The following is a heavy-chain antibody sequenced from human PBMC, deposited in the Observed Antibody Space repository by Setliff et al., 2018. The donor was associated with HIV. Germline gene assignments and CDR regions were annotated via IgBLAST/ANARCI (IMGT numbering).Heavy chain of an antibody. V-gene: IGHV3-48*01. CDR2: ISSTSSNI. Sequence: GGSLRLSCAASGFSFSSYGMNWVRQAPGKGLEWVSYISSTSSNIYYVDSVKGRFTVSRDNVDNSLSLQMNNLRAEDTAFYYCATGGGGSSGSRWFDYWGRGTLVTVSS. CDR1: GFSFSSYG. CDR3: ATGGGGSSGSRWFDY. D-gene: IGHD2-15*01. J-gene: IGHJ4*02.